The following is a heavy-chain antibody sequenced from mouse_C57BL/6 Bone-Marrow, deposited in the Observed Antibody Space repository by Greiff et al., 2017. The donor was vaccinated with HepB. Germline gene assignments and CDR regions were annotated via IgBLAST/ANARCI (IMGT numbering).Heavy chain of an antibody. Sequence: EVQGVESGGGLVQPGGSLSLSCAASGFTFTDYYMSWVRQPPGKALEWLGFIRNKANGYTTEYSASVKGRFTISRDNSQSILYLQMNALRAEDRATYYCARSYYGNYDWFADWGQGTLVTVSA. CDR3: ARSYYGNYDWFAD. CDR2: IRNKANGYTT. V-gene: IGHV7-3*01. J-gene: IGHJ3*01. CDR1: GFTFTDYY. D-gene: IGHD2-1*01.